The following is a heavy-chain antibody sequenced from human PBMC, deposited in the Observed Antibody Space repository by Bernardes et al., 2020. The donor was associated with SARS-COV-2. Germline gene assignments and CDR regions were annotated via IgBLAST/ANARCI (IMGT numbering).Heavy chain of an antibody. J-gene: IGHJ4*02. CDR1: GFTFSDAW. CDR3: TTDVADS. CDR2: IKSRSDGGTT. Sequence: GGSLRLSCAASGFTFSDAWMNWVRQSPGKGLEWVGRIKSRSDGGTTDYAAPVKGRFTISRDDSTNMMYLQMRGLKTDDTGLYYCTTDVADSWGQGTQVTVSS. D-gene: IGHD5-12*01. V-gene: IGHV3-15*01.